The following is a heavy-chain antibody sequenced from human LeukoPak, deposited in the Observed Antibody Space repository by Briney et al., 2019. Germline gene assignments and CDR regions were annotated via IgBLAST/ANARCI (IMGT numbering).Heavy chain of an antibody. D-gene: IGHD5-12*01. CDR1: GLTSSDNW. J-gene: IGHJ5*02. V-gene: IGHV3-74*01. CDR3: ARDPSYDSADWFDP. CDR2: INGDGSTT. Sequence: GGSLRLSCAASGLTSSDNWMHWVRQAPGKGLVWVSRINGDGSTTDYADSVKGRFTISRDNAKNSLYLQMNSLRAEDTAVYYCARDPSYDSADWFDPWGQGTLVTVSS.